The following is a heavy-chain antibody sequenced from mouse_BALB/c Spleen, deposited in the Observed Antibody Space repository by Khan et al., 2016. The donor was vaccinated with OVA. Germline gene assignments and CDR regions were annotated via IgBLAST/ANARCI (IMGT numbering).Heavy chain of an antibody. D-gene: IGHD1-1*01. CDR2: TNPTNGRT. J-gene: IGHJ2*01. Sequence: QVRLQQSGAELAKAGASVKMSCKASGYTFTSYWMHWVKQRLGQGLEWFAETNPTNGRTYYNEKFKSKATLTVEKSSSTAYMLLSGPTFEDSAVYYCARIKKIVATCFDYWGQGTTLTVSS. CDR1: GYTFTSYW. CDR3: ARIKKIVATCFDY. V-gene: IGHV1S81*02.